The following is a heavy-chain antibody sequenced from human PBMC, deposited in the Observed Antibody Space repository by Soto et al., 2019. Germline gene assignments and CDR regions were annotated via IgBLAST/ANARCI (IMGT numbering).Heavy chain of an antibody. D-gene: IGHD3-3*01. V-gene: IGHV4-30-4*01. CDR1: GGSISSGGYY. Sequence: SETLSLTCTVSGGSISSGGYYWNWIRQPPGKGLEWIGNIDYSGNTYYNPSLKSRLTISLDTSKNQFSLKLSSVTAADTAVYYCASFGVASMNWFDPWGQRTLVTVSS. J-gene: IGHJ5*02. CDR3: ASFGVASMNWFDP. CDR2: IDYSGNT.